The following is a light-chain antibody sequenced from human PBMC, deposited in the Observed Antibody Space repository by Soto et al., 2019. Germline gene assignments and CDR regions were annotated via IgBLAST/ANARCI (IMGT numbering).Light chain of an antibody. CDR1: KSVSSSY. V-gene: IGKV3-20*01. J-gene: IGKJ5*01. Sequence: EIVLTQSTGTLSLSQGERATLSCRTSKSVSSSYLAWYQQKPGQDPRLLIYGASSRATGIPDRFSGSGSGTDFALTISRLEPEDFAVYYCQQYGSSPPITFGQGTRLEIK. CDR2: GAS. CDR3: QQYGSSPPIT.